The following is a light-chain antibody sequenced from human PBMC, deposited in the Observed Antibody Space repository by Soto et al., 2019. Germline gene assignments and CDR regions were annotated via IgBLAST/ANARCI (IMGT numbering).Light chain of an antibody. V-gene: IGLV2-23*02. CDR2: EVS. Sequence: QSALTQPASVSGSPGQSITISCTGTSSDVGSYNLVSWYQQHPGKAPKLMIYEVSKRPSGVSNRFSGSKSGNTASLTISGLHAEDEADYYCCSYAGSSTWGFGGGTQLTVL. J-gene: IGLJ3*02. CDR1: SSDVGSYNL. CDR3: CSYAGSSTWG.